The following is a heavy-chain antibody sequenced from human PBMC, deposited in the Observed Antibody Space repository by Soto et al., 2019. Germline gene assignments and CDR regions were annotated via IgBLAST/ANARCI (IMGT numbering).Heavy chain of an antibody. Sequence: AQLVESGGGLVQPGGSLRLSCAASGFTFSRYSMNWVRLAPGKGLEWISDIGRSDNNIHYADSVKGRFTSSRDNAKSSLYLQMDSLGDEDTAVYYCTRRTNGDSWGQGTLVTVSS. CDR2: IGRSDNNI. CDR3: TRRTNGDS. J-gene: IGHJ4*02. V-gene: IGHV3-48*02. CDR1: GFTFSRYS.